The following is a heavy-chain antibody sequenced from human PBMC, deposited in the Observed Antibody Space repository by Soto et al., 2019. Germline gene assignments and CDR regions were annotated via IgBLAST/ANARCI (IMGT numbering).Heavy chain of an antibody. V-gene: IGHV1-2*04. D-gene: IGHD1-26*01. CDR2: INPHSGGT. J-gene: IGHJ4*02. CDR1: GYTFTGYY. CDR3: ARDGSYYQNFDY. Sequence: QVQLVQSGAEVQKPGASVKVSCKASGYTFTGYYMHWVRQAPGQGLEWMGWINPHSGGTNYAQKFQGWVTMTSDTSISTAYMELSRLRSDDTAVYYCARDGSYYQNFDYWGQGTLVTVSS.